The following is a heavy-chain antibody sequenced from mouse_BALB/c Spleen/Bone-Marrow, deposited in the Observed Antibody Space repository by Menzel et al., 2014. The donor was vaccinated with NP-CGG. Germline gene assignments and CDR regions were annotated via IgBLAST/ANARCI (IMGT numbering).Heavy chain of an antibody. CDR3: ARGGSSRAWFAY. J-gene: IGHJ3*01. CDR1: EFSLTSYG. D-gene: IGHD1-1*01. V-gene: IGHV2-9*02. CDR2: IWAGGST. Sequence: VKLMESGPGLVAPSQSLPITCTVSEFSLTSYGVHWVRQPPGKGLEWLGVIWAGGSTNYNSALMSRLSISKDNSKSQVFLKMNSLQTDDTAMYYCARGGSSRAWFAYWGQGTLVTVSA.